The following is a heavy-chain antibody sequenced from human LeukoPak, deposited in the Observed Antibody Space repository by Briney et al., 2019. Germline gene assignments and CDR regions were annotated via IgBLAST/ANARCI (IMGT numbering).Heavy chain of an antibody. J-gene: IGHJ6*02. V-gene: IGHV1-46*01. D-gene: IGHD2-2*01. CDR3: ARDGPLPAYGMDV. Sequence: ASVKVSCKASGYTFTSYYMHWVRQAPGQGLEWMGIINPSGGSTSYAQKFQGRVTMTRDTSTSTVYTELSSLRSEDTAVYYCARDGPLPAYGMDVWGQGTTVTVSS. CDR1: GYTFTSYY. CDR2: INPSGGST.